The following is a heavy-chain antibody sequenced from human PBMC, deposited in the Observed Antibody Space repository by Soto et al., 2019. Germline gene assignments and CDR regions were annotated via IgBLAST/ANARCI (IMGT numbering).Heavy chain of an antibody. CDR2: INGGNGDT. J-gene: IGHJ4*02. CDR1: GYTFSSHA. D-gene: IGHD5-12*01. V-gene: IGHV1-3*01. Sequence: ASVKVSCKASGYTFSSHATHWVRQAPGQRLEWMGWINGGNGDTKYSQKFQDRVTITRDTSASTAYMELSSLRSEDTAVYYCARDSPIGSTFSGYDAIDYWGQGTLVTVSS. CDR3: ARDSPIGSTFSGYDAIDY.